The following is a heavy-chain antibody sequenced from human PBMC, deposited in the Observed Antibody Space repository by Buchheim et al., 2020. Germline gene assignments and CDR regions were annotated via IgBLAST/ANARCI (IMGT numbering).Heavy chain of an antibody. J-gene: IGHJ4*02. V-gene: IGHV4-34*01. D-gene: IGHD2-15*01. CDR1: GGSFSGYY. CDR3: ARALHIVVVVEGYFDY. CDR2: INHSGST. Sequence: QVQLQQWGAGLLKPSETLSLTCAVYGGSFSGYYWSWIRQPPGKGLEWIGEINHSGSTNYNPSLKSRVPISVDTSKNPFSLKLSSVTAADTAVYYCARALHIVVVVEGYFDYWGQGTL.